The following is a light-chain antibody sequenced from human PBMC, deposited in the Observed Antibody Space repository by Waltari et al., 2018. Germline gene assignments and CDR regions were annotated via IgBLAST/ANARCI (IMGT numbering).Light chain of an antibody. CDR3: QSYDSSLSGSL. CDR2: ANS. CDR1: NSNLGAGYD. V-gene: IGLV1-40*01. Sequence: QSVLTQPPSVSGAPGQRVTISCTGSNSNLGAGYDVHWYQQLPGTAPKLLIYANSDRPAGVPDRCSGSKSGAAASLAITGLQAEDEADYYCQSYDSSLSGSLFGGGTRLTVL. J-gene: IGLJ2*01.